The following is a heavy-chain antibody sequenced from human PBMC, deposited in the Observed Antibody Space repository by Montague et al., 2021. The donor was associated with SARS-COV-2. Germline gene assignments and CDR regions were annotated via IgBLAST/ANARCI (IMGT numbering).Heavy chain of an antibody. V-gene: IGHV5-10-1*01. CDR3: AREDLNWFDP. CDR2: IDPSDSYA. J-gene: IGHJ5*02. CDR1: GYTFINSW. Sequence: QSGAEVKKPGESLRISCQASGYTFINSWIIWVRQMPGKGLEWMGRIDPSDSYATYSPSFQGHVTISADKSTNTAYLQWRSLKTSDTAIYYCAREDLNWFDPWGQGTLVTVSS.